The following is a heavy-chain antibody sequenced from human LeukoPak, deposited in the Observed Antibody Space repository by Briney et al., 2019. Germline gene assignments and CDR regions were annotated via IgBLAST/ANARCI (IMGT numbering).Heavy chain of an antibody. J-gene: IGHJ4*02. D-gene: IGHD3-22*01. CDR2: IRHDGHT. CDR3: ARDPDDKDFDY. V-gene: IGHV4-38-2*02. Sequence: SETLSLTCAVSGYSISSGDYWGWIRQPPGKGLEWIASIRHDGHTYYNPSLKSRVTIAVDMSKNQFSLTLTSVTAADTAVYFCARDPDDKDFDYWGQGTPVTVSS. CDR1: GYSISSGDY.